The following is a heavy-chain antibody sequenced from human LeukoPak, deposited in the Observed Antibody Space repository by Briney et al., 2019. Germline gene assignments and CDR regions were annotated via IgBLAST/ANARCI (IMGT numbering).Heavy chain of an antibody. D-gene: IGHD3-3*01. Sequence: PGGSLRLSCAASGFTFSSYGMHWVRQAPGKGLEWVAVIWYDGSNKYYADSVKGRFTISRDNSRNTLYLQMNSLRAEDTAIYYCARDEGRFLEWFADYWGQGTLVTVSS. CDR2: IWYDGSNK. CDR3: ARDEGRFLEWFADY. J-gene: IGHJ4*02. CDR1: GFTFSSYG. V-gene: IGHV3-33*01.